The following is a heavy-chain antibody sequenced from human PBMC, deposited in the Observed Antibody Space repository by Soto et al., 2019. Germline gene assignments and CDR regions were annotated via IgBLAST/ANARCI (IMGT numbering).Heavy chain of an antibody. CDR2: IDPSDSYT. Sequence: GESLKISCKGSGYSFISYWISWVRKMPGKGLEWMGRIDPSDSYTNYSPSFQGHVTISADKSISTAYLQWSSLKASDTAMYYCASSPRGYCSSTSCRELGNYYGMDVWGQGTTVT. CDR3: ASSPRGYCSSTSCRELGNYYGMDV. V-gene: IGHV5-10-1*01. CDR1: GYSFISYW. J-gene: IGHJ6*02. D-gene: IGHD2-2*01.